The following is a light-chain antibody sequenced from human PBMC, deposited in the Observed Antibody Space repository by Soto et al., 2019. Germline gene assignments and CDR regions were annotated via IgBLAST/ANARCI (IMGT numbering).Light chain of an antibody. CDR3: QKYNSAPQT. CDR2: AAS. CDR1: QGISNY. J-gene: IGKJ1*01. V-gene: IGKV1-27*01. Sequence: DIPMTQSPSSLSASVGDRVTITCRASQGISNYLAWYQQKPGKVPKLLIYAASTLQSGVPPRFSGSGSGTDFTLTISRLQHEDVATYYCQKYNSAPQTFGQGPKVEIK.